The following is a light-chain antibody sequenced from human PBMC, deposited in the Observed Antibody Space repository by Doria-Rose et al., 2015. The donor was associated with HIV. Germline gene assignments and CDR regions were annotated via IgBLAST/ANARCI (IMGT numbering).Light chain of an antibody. V-gene: IGKV3-20*01. CDR2: DGS. J-gene: IGKJ1*01. Sequence: TQSPGTLSLSPGERATLSCRASQSFSSTYLAWYQQKPGQAPSLLIYDGSTRATGIPDRFSASESGTDFTLTVNRLESEDFALYYCHQYGTSWTFGQGTKVEI. CDR3: HQYGTSWT. CDR1: QSFSSTY.